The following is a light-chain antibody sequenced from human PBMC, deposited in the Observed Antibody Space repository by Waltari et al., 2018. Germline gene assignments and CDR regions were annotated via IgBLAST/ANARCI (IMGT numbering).Light chain of an antibody. V-gene: IGLV1-47*01. Sequence: QSVMTQPPSASGTPGQRVTIACFGSSSNIGHNQVYWYQQLPGAAPKLLIYRKNQRPSGVPDRFSVSKSGTSASLAISGLRSEDEADYYCGGWDDSLNGWVFGGGTKLTVL. J-gene: IGLJ3*02. CDR1: SSNIGHNQ. CDR3: GGWDDSLNGWV. CDR2: RKN.